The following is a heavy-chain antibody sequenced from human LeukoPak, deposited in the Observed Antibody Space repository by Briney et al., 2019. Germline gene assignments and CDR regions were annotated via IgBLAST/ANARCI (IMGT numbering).Heavy chain of an antibody. Sequence: GGSLRLSCAASGFTFSTYWMNWVRQAPGKGLEWVASIKLDGGENYYVDSVKGRFTISRDNAKNTLYLQMNSLRAEDTAVYYCARDLIAARHSDYWGQGTLVTVSS. V-gene: IGHV3-7*01. J-gene: IGHJ4*02. D-gene: IGHD6-6*01. CDR2: IKLDGGEN. CDR1: GFTFSTYW. CDR3: ARDLIAARHSDY.